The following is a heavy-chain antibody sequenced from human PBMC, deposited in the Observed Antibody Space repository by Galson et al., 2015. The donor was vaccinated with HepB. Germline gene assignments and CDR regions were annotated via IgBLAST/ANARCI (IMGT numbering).Heavy chain of an antibody. CDR2: ISYDGSNK. D-gene: IGHD2-15*01. CDR3: ARSVVVVAAGGY. V-gene: IGHV3-30*04. CDR1: GFTFSSYA. J-gene: IGHJ4*02. Sequence: LRLSCAASGFTFSSYAMHWVRQAPGKGLEWVAVISYDGSNKYYADSVKGRFTISRDNSKNTLYLQMNSLRAEDTAVYYCARSVVVVAAGGYWGQGTLVTVSS.